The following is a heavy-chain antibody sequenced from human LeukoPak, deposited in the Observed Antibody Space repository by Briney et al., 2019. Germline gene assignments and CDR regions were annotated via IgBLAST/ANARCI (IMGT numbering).Heavy chain of an antibody. Sequence: ASVKVSCKASGGTFSSYAISWVRQAPGQGLEWMGGIIPIFGTANYAQKFQGRVTITTDESTSTAYMKLSSLRSEDTAVYYCARGDGSCYSGCFDYWGQGTLVTVSS. CDR1: GGTFSSYA. CDR2: IIPIFGTA. V-gene: IGHV1-69*05. CDR3: ARGDGSCYSGCFDY. D-gene: IGHD2-15*01. J-gene: IGHJ4*02.